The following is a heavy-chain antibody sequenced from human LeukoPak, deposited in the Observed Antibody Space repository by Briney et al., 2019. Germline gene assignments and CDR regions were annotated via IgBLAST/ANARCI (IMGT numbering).Heavy chain of an antibody. D-gene: IGHD6-19*01. V-gene: IGHV1-46*01. Sequence: ASVKVSCKASGYTLTSYNIHWVRQAPGQGLEWVGIINPSGGSTSYAQKFQGRVTMTRDTSTSTVYMELSSLRSEGTAVYYCARLGSSGRNWFDPWGQGTLVTASS. J-gene: IGHJ5*02. CDR1: GYTLTSYN. CDR2: INPSGGST. CDR3: ARLGSSGRNWFDP.